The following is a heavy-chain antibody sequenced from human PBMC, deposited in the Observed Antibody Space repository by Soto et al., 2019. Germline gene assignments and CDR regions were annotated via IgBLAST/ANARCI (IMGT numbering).Heavy chain of an antibody. Sequence: QVQLQESGPGLVKPSETLSLTCTVSGGSISSYYWSWIRQPPGKALEWIGYIYYSGSTNYNPSLKRRVTLPVDTSKSQFSLKLIAVTAADPAVYYGARQTRERITIFGVVSDDDFAIWGQGTMVTVSS. CDR2: IYYSGST. J-gene: IGHJ3*02. V-gene: IGHV4-59*08. D-gene: IGHD3-3*01. CDR3: ARQTRERITIFGVVSDDDFAI. CDR1: GGSISSYY.